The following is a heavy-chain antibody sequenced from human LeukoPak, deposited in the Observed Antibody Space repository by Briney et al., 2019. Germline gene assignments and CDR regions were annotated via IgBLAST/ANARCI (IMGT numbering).Heavy chain of an antibody. CDR2: IYYSGNT. Sequence: PSETLSLTCTVSGGSISSSSYYWGWIPQPPGKGLEWIGSIYYSGNTYYNPSLQSRVTISVDTSKNQFSLKLSSVTAADTAVYNCARQGAGGRAFDIWGQGTMVTVSS. D-gene: IGHD1-26*01. CDR1: GGSISSSSYY. J-gene: IGHJ3*02. V-gene: IGHV4-39*01. CDR3: ARQGAGGRAFDI.